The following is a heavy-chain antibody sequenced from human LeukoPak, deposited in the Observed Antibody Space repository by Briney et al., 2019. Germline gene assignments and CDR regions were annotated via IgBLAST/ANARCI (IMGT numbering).Heavy chain of an antibody. CDR1: GYSFTTYG. D-gene: IGHD6-19*01. J-gene: IGHJ5*02. CDR3: ARDFYTSGSGWFDP. CDR2: ISPYKGET. Sequence: GASVKVSCKASGYSFTTYGITWVRQAPGQGLEWMGWISPYKGETNYAEKFQGRVTMTSDTSTSTAYMELRSLRSDDTAVYYCARDFYTSGSGWFDPWGQGTLVTVSS. V-gene: IGHV1-18*01.